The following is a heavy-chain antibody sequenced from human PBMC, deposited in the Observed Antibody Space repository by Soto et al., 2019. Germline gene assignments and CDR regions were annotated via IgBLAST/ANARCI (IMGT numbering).Heavy chain of an antibody. CDR2: IIPSFGTA. D-gene: IGHD3-16*01. V-gene: IGHV1-69*01. CDR3: AELRLGEDY. CDR1: RGTCSSYA. J-gene: IGHJ4*02. Sequence: QVQLVQSGAEVKKPGSSVKVSCQASRGTCSSYAITWVRQAPGQGLEWMGGIIPSFGTANYAQKFQGRVTITADESPSTAYMELSSLRSEDTAVYYCAELRLGEDYWGQGTLVTVSS.